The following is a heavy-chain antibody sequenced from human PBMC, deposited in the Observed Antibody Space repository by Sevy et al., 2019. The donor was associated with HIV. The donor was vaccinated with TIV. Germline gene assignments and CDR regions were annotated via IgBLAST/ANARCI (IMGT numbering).Heavy chain of an antibody. J-gene: IGHJ4*02. V-gene: IGHV4-39*02. CDR1: GDSITSSSYY. Sequence: SETLSLTCSVSGDSITSSSYYWGWIRQPPGKGLEWIGIIYYRGNTYYNPSLKSRVTIFVDTSKNHFSLKLTSVTAADTAFYYCARRAYGSSHYFDYWGQGTLFTVSS. D-gene: IGHD6-13*01. CDR3: ARRAYGSSHYFDY. CDR2: IYYRGNT.